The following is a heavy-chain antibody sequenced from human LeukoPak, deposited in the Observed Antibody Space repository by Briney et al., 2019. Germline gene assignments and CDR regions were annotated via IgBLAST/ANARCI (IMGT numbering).Heavy chain of an antibody. CDR2: IYSGGST. Sequence: GGSLRLSCAASGFTVSSKYMSWVRQAPGKVLEWVSVIYSGGSTYYADSVKGRFTISRDNSKNTVYLQMNSLRAEDTAVYYCARGRSYGTPVGFDAFDIWGQGTMVTVSS. CDR1: GFTVSSKY. D-gene: IGHD1-26*01. J-gene: IGHJ3*02. V-gene: IGHV3-53*01. CDR3: ARGRSYGTPVGFDAFDI.